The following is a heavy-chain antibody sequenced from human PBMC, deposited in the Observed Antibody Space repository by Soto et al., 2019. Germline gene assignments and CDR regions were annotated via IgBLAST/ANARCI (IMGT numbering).Heavy chain of an antibody. D-gene: IGHD1-1*01. V-gene: IGHV3-33*01. Sequence: QVQLVESGGGVVQPGRSLRLSCTSSGFTFTTYGMLWVRQAPGKGREWVAAMWYDGNNKYYADSVKGRFTISKDNSKKTLSLQMNRVRAEDTAVYYCARSNHQCELQLPFDYWRQGTLVIVSS. CDR3: ARSNHQCELQLPFDY. J-gene: IGHJ4*01. CDR2: MWYDGNNK. CDR1: GFTFTTYG.